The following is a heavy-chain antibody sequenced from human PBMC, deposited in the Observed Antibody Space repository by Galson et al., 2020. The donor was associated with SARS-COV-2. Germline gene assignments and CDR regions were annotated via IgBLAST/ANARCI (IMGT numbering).Heavy chain of an antibody. CDR3: ARGTYCGGDCYPDLPFDY. CDR2: ISSSGSTI. Sequence: GGSLRLSCAASGFTFSSYEMNWVRQAPGKGLEWVSYISSSGSTIYYADSVKGRFTISRDNAKNSLYLQMNSLRAEDTAVYYCARGTYCGGDCYPDLPFDYWGQGTLVTVSS. J-gene: IGHJ4*02. CDR1: GFTFSSYE. D-gene: IGHD2-21*02. V-gene: IGHV3-48*03.